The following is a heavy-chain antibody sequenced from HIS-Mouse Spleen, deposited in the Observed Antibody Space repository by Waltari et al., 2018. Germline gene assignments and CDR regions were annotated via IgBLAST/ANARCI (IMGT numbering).Heavy chain of an antibody. Sequence: QVQLVQSGAEVKQPGASVKVSCKASGYTFTGYYMNCVLQAPGQGLEWMGWINPNSGGTNYAQKFQGKVTMTRDTSISTAYMELSRLRSDDTAVYYCARESSGTGTAFDIWGQGTMVTVSS. CDR2: INPNSGGT. CDR1: GYTFTGYY. V-gene: IGHV1-2*02. J-gene: IGHJ3*02. CDR3: ARESSGTGTAFDI. D-gene: IGHD1-26*01.